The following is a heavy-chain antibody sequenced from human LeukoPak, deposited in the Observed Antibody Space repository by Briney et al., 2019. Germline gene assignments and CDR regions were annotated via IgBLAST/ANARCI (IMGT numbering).Heavy chain of an antibody. J-gene: IGHJ4*02. CDR3: ARGSSWRNNPFDY. CDR2: ISGSGGST. CDR1: GFTFSSYA. D-gene: IGHD6-13*01. V-gene: IGHV3-23*01. Sequence: GGSLRLSCAASGFTFSSYAMSWVRQAPGKGLEWVSAISGSGGSTYYADSVKGRFTISRDNSKNTLYLQMNSLRAEDTAVYYCARGSSWRNNPFDYWGQGTLVTVSS.